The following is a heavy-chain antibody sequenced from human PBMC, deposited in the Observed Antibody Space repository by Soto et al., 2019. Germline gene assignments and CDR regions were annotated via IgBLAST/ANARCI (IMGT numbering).Heavy chain of an antibody. CDR2: VNSDGSRT. CDR3: ARDRGRPDSFDL. D-gene: IGHD5-12*01. CDR1: EFNFGVYW. V-gene: IGHV3-74*01. J-gene: IGHJ3*01. Sequence: GGSLRLSCAASEFNFGVYWVHWVRQAPGKGLVWVAHVNSDGSRTIYADSVKGRFTISRDNAKSTLYLQMNSLRAEDTAVYFCARDRGRPDSFDLWGQGXMVTVSS.